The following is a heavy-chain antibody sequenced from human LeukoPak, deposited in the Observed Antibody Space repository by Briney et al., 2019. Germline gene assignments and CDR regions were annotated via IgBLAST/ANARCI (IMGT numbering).Heavy chain of an antibody. CDR1: GGSISSSSYY. D-gene: IGHD2-2*01. CDR2: IYYSGST. V-gene: IGHV4-39*01. J-gene: IGHJ4*02. Sequence: SETLSLTCTVSGGSISSSSYYWGWIRQPPGKGLEWCGSIYYSGSTYYNPSLKSRVTISVDTSKNQFSLKLSSVTAADTVVYYWVRHLAGGYCSSTSCYGPGLGYWGQGTLVTVSS. CDR3: VRHLAGGYCSSTSCYGPGLGY.